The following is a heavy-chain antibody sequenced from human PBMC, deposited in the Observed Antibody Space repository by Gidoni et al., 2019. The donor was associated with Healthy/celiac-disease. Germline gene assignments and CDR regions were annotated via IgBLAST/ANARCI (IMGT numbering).Heavy chain of an antibody. CDR1: VGSIRRGGYY. J-gene: IGHJ4*02. CDR3: ARAGFQQWLTTEHLDY. CDR2: IYYSGRT. D-gene: IGHD6-19*01. V-gene: IGHV4-31*03. Sequence: QVQLQESGPGLVKPSQTLSLTCTVSVGSIRRGGYYWSWIRQHPGKGLEWIGYIYYSGRTYYNPSLKSRVTISVDTSKNKFALKLSSVTAADTAVYYCARAGFQQWLTTEHLDYWGQGTLVTVSS.